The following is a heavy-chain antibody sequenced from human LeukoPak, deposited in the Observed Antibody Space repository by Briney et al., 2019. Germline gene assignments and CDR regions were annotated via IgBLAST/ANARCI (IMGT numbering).Heavy chain of an antibody. CDR3: AKCPLAYYYDSSGYYYDY. CDR1: GFTFSSYA. J-gene: IGHJ4*02. D-gene: IGHD3-22*01. CDR2: ISGSGGST. Sequence: GGSLRLSCAASGFTFSSYAMSWVRQAPGKGLEWVSAISGSGGSTYYADSVKGRFTISRDNSKNTLYLQMNSLRAEDTAVYYCAKCPLAYYYDSSGYYYDYWGQGTLVTVSS. V-gene: IGHV3-23*01.